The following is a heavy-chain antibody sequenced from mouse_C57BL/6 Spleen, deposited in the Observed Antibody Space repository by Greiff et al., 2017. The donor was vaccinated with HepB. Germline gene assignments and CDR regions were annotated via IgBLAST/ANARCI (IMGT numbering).Heavy chain of an antibody. D-gene: IGHD2-2*01. Sequence: QVTLKVCGAELVKPGASVKISCKASGYAFSSYWMNWVKQRPGKGLEWIGQIYPGDGDTNYNGQFKGKATLTADKSSSTAYMQLSSLTSEDSAVYFCARNGYDAGAWFAYWGQGTLVTVSA. J-gene: IGHJ3*01. CDR2: IYPGDGDT. CDR3: ARNGYDAGAWFAY. V-gene: IGHV1-80*01. CDR1: GYAFSSYW.